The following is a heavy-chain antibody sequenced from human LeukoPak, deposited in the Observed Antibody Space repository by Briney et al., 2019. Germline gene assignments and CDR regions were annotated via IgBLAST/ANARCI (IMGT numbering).Heavy chain of an antibody. J-gene: IGHJ3*02. CDR1: GFTFSSYG. CDR3: ARDRAGLNAFDI. Sequence: PGRSLRLSCAASGFTFSSYGMHWVRQAPGKGLEWVAVISYDGSNKYYADSVKGRFTISRDNSKNTLYLQMNSLRAEDTAVYYCARDRAGLNAFDIWGQGTMVTVSS. V-gene: IGHV3-30*03. D-gene: IGHD3-10*01. CDR2: ISYDGSNK.